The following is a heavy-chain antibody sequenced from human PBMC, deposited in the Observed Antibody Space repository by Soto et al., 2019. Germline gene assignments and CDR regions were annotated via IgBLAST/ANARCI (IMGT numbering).Heavy chain of an antibody. J-gene: IGHJ6*02. CDR2: MNPNSGNT. V-gene: IGHV1-8*01. D-gene: IGHD6-13*01. Sequence: ASVKVSCKASGYTFTSYDINWVRQATGQGLEWMGWMNPNSGNTGYAQKFQGRVTMTRNTSISTVYMELSSLRSEDTAVYYCAILAAATYYYGMDVWGQGTTVTVSS. CDR1: GYTFTSYD. CDR3: AILAAATYYYGMDV.